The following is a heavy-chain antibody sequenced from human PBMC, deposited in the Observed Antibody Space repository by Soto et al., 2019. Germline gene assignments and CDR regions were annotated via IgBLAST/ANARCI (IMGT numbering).Heavy chain of an antibody. V-gene: IGHV6-1*01. J-gene: IGHJ4*02. CDR1: GDSVSSNSAA. D-gene: IGHD6-19*01. CDR2: TYYRSKWYN. Sequence: PSQTLSLTCAISGDSVSSNSAAWNWIRQSPSRGLEWLGRTYYRSKWYNDYAVSVKSRITINPDTSKNQFSLQLNSVTPEDTAVYYCARVPRAVAGSSLEYYFDYWGQRTLVTVSS. CDR3: ARVPRAVAGSSLEYYFDY.